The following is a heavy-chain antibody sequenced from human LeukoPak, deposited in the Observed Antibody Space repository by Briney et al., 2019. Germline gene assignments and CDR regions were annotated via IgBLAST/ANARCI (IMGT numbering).Heavy chain of an antibody. V-gene: IGHV4-38-2*02. J-gene: IGHJ4*02. D-gene: IGHD6-19*01. CDR2: IYHSGST. Sequence: PSETLSLTCTVSGYSISSGYYWGWIRQPPGKGLEWIGSIYHSGSTYYNPSLKSRVTISVDTSKNQFSLKLSSVTAADTAVYYCARGGSSGWTWNYWGQGTLVTVSS. CDR1: GYSISSGYY. CDR3: ARGGSSGWTWNY.